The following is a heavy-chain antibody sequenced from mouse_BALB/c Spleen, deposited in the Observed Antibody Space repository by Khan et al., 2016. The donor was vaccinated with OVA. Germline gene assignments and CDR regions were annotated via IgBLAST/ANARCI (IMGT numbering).Heavy chain of an antibody. CDR3: ATYFFGSSRYFDY. CDR1: GFNIKDTY. J-gene: IGHJ2*01. Sequence: VQLQQSGAELVKPGASVKLSCTASGFNIKDTYMHWVKQRPEQGLEWIGRIDPANDNSKHDPKFQGKATITAYTSSNTAYLQLSSLTSEDTAVYYCATYFFGSSRYFDYWGQGTTLTVSS. V-gene: IGHV14-3*02. CDR2: IDPANDNS. D-gene: IGHD1-1*01.